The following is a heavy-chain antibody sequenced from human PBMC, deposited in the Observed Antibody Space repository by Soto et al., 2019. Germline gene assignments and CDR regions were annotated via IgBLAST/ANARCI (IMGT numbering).Heavy chain of an antibody. D-gene: IGHD6-13*01. CDR2: ISSSSSYI. V-gene: IGHV3-21*01. J-gene: IGHJ3*02. CDR1: GFTFSSYS. Sequence: GGSLRLSCAASGFTFSSYSMNWVRQAPGKGLEWVSSISSSSSYIYYADSVKGRFTISRDNAKNSLYLQMNSLRAEDTAVYYCARIAAAGHDAFDIWGQGTMVTVSS. CDR3: ARIAAAGHDAFDI.